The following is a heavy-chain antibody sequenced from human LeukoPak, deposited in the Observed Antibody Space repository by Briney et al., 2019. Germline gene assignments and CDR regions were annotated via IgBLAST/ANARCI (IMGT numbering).Heavy chain of an antibody. CDR2: IYYRGST. CDR1: GGSIGTYY. V-gene: IGHV4-59*08. D-gene: IGHD3-10*01. J-gene: IGHJ3*02. CDR3: ARWEVRLNAFEM. Sequence: SETLSLTCTVSGGSIGTYYWSWIRQLPGKGLEWIGYIYYRGSTNYNPSLKSRVTTSVDTSKNQFSLSLSSVTAADTAVYYCARWEVRLNAFEMWGQGTMVTVSS.